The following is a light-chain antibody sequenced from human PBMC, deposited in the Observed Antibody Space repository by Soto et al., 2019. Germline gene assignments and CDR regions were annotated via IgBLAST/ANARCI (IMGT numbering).Light chain of an antibody. J-gene: IGKJ2*01. Sequence: EIVLTQSPATLSLFPGDRATLSCRASQSVGTFLAWYQQRPGQAPRVLIFDASNRATGIPARFSGGGAGTDFTLTISSLEPEDFAVYYCRQRFNGPHTFGQGTKLEIK. V-gene: IGKV3-11*01. CDR3: RQRFNGPHT. CDR2: DAS. CDR1: QSVGTF.